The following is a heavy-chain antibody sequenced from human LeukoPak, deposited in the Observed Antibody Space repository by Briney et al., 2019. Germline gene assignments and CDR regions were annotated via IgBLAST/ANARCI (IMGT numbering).Heavy chain of an antibody. CDR2: IYYSGST. J-gene: IGHJ6*02. CDR3: AVAHYDILTGYSSSYYYGMDV. V-gene: IGHV4-30-4*01. CDR1: GGSISSGDYY. D-gene: IGHD3-9*01. Sequence: PSETLSLTCTVSGGSISSGDYYWSWIRQPPGKGLEWIGYIYYSGSTYYNPSLKSRVTISVDTSKNQFSLKLSSVTAADTAVYYCAVAHYDILTGYSSSYYYGMDVWGQGTTVTVSS.